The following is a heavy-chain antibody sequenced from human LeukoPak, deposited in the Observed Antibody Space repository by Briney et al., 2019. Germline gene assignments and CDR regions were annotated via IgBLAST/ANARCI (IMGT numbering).Heavy chain of an antibody. J-gene: IGHJ3*01. Sequence: GGSLRLSCAASGFTFSTYSMNWVRQAPGKGLEWVSSISSSSSYIYYADSVKGRFTISRDNARKSLFLQMNSLRAEDTAVYYCASETTRGYSYGSPTDGFDLWGQGTMVTVSS. CDR2: ISSSSSYI. V-gene: IGHV3-21*01. D-gene: IGHD5-18*01. CDR3: ASETTRGYSYGSPTDGFDL. CDR1: GFTFSTYS.